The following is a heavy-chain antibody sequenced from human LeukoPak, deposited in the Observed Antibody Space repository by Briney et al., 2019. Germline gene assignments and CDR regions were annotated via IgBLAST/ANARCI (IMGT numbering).Heavy chain of an antibody. CDR1: GFTFSSYG. J-gene: IGHJ3*02. CDR3: ASLIVVVPAAMRGSDAFDI. CDR2: ISYDGSNK. Sequence: GGSLRLSCAASGFTFSSYGMHWVRQAPGKGLEWVAVISYDGSNKYYADSVKGRFTISRDNAKNSLYLQMNSLRAEDTAVYYCASLIVVVPAAMRGSDAFDIWGQGTMVTVSS. D-gene: IGHD2-2*01. V-gene: IGHV3-30*12.